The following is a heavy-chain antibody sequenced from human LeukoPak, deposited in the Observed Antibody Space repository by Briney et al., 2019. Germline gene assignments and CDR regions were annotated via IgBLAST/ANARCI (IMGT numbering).Heavy chain of an antibody. CDR3: ARPITGTDYGGGNWFDP. CDR2: TEYGSKWYN. J-gene: IGHJ5*02. CDR1: GDSVSSNSAA. V-gene: IGHV6-1*01. Sequence: KPSQTLSLTCAISGDSVSSNSAAWNWIRQSPSRGLEWLGRTEYGSKWYNDYAVSVESRITVNPDTSKNQFSLKLSSVTAADTAVYYCARPITGTDYGGGNWFDPWGQGTLATVSS. D-gene: IGHD1-7*01.